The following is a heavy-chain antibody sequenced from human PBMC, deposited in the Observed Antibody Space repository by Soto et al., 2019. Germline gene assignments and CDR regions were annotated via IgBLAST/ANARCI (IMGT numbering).Heavy chain of an antibody. CDR1: GFTFNNSS. V-gene: IGHV3-21*01. CDR3: ASYVDYILDF. Sequence: EVQLVESGGGLVKPGGSLRLSCAASGFTFNNSSMNWVRQAPGKGLEWVASISSSSDYIYYADSLKGRFTISRDNAKNSLYLQMNSRRAEDTAVYDCASYVDYILDFWGQGTLVTVSS. J-gene: IGHJ4*02. D-gene: IGHD4-4*01. CDR2: ISSSSDYI.